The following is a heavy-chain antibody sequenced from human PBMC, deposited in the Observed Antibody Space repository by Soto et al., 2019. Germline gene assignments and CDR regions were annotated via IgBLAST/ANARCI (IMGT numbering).Heavy chain of an antibody. CDR2: IYWDDDK. Sequence: KESGPTLVKPTQTLTLTCTFSGFSLTSSGVGVGWIRQPPGKALECLALIYWDDDKRYSPSLKSRLTITKDTSKNQVVLTVTNMDPMDTATYYCAHRLTRYSWNYGLFDDWGQGALVTVSS. D-gene: IGHD1-26*01. CDR1: GFSLTSSGVG. J-gene: IGHJ4*02. V-gene: IGHV2-5*02. CDR3: AHRLTRYSWNYGLFDD.